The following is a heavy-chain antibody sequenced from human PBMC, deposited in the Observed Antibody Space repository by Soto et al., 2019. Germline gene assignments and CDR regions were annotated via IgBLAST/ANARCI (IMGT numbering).Heavy chain of an antibody. J-gene: IGHJ3*02. D-gene: IGHD3-10*01. V-gene: IGHV4-39*01. CDR2: IYYSGST. CDR3: ARGFGELLWDAFDI. Sequence: QLQLQESGPGLVKPSETLSLTCTVSGGSISSSSYYWGWIRQPPGKGLEWIGSIYYSGSTYYNPSLKSRVTISVDTSKNQFSLKLSSVTAADTAVYYCARGFGELLWDAFDIWGQGTMVTVSS. CDR1: GGSISSSSYY.